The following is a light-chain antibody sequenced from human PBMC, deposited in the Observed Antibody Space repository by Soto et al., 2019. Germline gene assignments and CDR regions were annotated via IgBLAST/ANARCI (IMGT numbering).Light chain of an antibody. V-gene: IGKV1-39*01. J-gene: IGKJ1*01. Sequence: DIQMTQSPSTLSASVGDRVAITCRASQSISSWLAWYQQKPGKAPKLLIYAASSLQSGVPSRFSGSGSGTDFTLNISGLQPEDFATYYCQQSYSTPETFGQGPRGIS. CDR3: QQSYSTPET. CDR2: AAS. CDR1: QSISSW.